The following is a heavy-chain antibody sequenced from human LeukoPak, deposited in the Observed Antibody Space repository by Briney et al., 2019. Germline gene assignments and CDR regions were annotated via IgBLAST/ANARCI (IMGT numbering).Heavy chain of an antibody. D-gene: IGHD3-22*01. CDR3: ARHDLNYYDSSGYYFSSFDY. CDR2: IYYSGST. CDR1: GGSISSGGYY. V-gene: IGHV4-39*01. J-gene: IGHJ4*02. Sequence: PSETLSLTCTVSGGSISSGGYYWGWIRQPPGKGLEWIGSIYYSGSTYYNPSLKSRVTISVDTSKNQFSLKLSSVTAADTAVYYCARHDLNYYDSSGYYFSSFDYWGQGTLVTVSS.